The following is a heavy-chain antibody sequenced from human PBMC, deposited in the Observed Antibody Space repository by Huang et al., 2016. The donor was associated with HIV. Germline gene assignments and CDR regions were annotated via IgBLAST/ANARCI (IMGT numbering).Heavy chain of an antibody. CDR3: ARDPGGSGYFWYLDL. V-gene: IGHV1-2*02. D-gene: IGHD3-22*01. CDR1: GYTFTDHY. Sequence: QVQLVQSGAAVKKPGASMKVSCRASGYTFTDHYLHWVRQAPGQGPEWVGWIKPNSGCRNYAQRVQGKITMTRDTSINTVYMELRSLRSDDTAVYYCARDPGGSGYFWYLDLWGRGTPVIVSS. J-gene: IGHJ2*01. CDR2: IKPNSGCR.